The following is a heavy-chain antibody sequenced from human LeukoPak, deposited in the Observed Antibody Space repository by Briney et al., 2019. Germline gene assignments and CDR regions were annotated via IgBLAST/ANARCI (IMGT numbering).Heavy chain of an antibody. J-gene: IGHJ1*01. D-gene: IGHD3-9*01. Sequence: GASVKVSCKASGYTFTSYGISWVRQAPGQGLEWMGWISAYNGNTNYAQKLQGRVTMTTDTSTSTAYMELRSLRSDDTAVYYCARDVGKYYDILTGPLRGYFQHWGQGTLVTVSS. CDR3: ARDVGKYYDILTGPLRGYFQH. CDR1: GYTFTSYG. CDR2: ISAYNGNT. V-gene: IGHV1-18*01.